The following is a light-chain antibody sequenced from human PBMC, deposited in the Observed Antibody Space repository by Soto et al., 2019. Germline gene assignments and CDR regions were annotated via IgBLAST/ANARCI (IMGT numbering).Light chain of an antibody. Sequence: DIQMTQSPSTLSGSVEDRETITCRASQTISSWLAWYQQKPGKAPKLLIYKASTLKSGVPSRFSGSGSGTEFTLTISSLQPDDFATYYCQHYNSYSEAFGQGTKVDIK. CDR1: QTISSW. V-gene: IGKV1-5*03. CDR2: KAS. J-gene: IGKJ1*01. CDR3: QHYNSYSEA.